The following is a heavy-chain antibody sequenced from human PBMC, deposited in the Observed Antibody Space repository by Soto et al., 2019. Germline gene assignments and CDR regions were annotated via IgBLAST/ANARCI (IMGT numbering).Heavy chain of an antibody. CDR3: AKEGDVPAGGLDTAMANYGMDV. J-gene: IGHJ6*02. CDR1: GFTFSSYA. V-gene: IGHV3-23*01. Sequence: GGSLRLSCAASGFTFSSYAMSWVRQAPGKGLEWVSAISGSGGSTYYADSVKGRFTISRDNSKNTLYLQMNSLRAEDTAVYYCAKEGDVPAGGLDTAMANYGMDVWGQGTTVTVSS. D-gene: IGHD5-18*01. CDR2: ISGSGGST.